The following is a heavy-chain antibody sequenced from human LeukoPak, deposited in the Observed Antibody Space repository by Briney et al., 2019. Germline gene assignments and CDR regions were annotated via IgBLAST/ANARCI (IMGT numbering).Heavy chain of an antibody. CDR1: GFTFSSYT. CDR3: AKGSDFDY. CDR2: ITRSSDYI. Sequence: KPGGSLRLSCVASGFTFSSYTMNWVRQAPGKGLEFVSSITRSSDYIYYADSLKGRFTISRDNAKHSMYLQMSSLRAEDTAVYYCAKGSDFDYWGQGTPVTVSS. V-gene: IGHV3-21*01. J-gene: IGHJ4*02. D-gene: IGHD1-26*01.